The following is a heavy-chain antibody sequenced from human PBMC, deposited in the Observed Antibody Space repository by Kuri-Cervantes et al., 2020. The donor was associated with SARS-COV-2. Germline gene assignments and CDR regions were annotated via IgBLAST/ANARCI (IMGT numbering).Heavy chain of an antibody. V-gene: IGHV3-48*03. J-gene: IGHJ2*01. Sequence: GESLKISCAASGFTFSSYEMHWVRQAPGKGLGWVSYISSSGGAIYYADSVKGRFTISRDNAKNSLYLQMNNLRDEDTAVYYCARESRDAYNLGSFDLWGRGTLVTVSS. CDR3: ARESRDAYNLGSFDL. CDR2: ISSSGGAI. D-gene: IGHD5-24*01. CDR1: GFTFSSYE.